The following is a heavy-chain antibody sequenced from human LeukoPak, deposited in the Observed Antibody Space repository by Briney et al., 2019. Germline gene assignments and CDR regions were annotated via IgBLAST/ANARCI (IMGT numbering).Heavy chain of an antibody. V-gene: IGHV4-30-2*01. J-gene: IGHJ6*03. CDR1: GGSISSGGYY. Sequence: SETLSLTCTVSGGSISSGGYYWSWIRQPPGKGLEWIGYIYHSGSTYYNPSLKSRVTISVDRSKNQFSLKLSSVTAADTAVYYCARDLGRFLEWFGDPPYYYYYMDVWGKGTTVTVSS. D-gene: IGHD3-3*01. CDR2: IYHSGST. CDR3: ARDLGRFLEWFGDPPYYYYYMDV.